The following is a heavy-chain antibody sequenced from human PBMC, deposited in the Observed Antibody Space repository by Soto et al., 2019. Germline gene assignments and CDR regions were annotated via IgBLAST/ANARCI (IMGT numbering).Heavy chain of an antibody. V-gene: IGHV4-4*01. D-gene: IGHD2-8*02. J-gene: IGHJ4*02. CDR1: GDSINSSNW. CDR3: ASSKRPTVLVDY. Sequence: LSLTCAVSGDSINSSNWWSWVRQPPGKGLEWIGEIYHSGTINYNPSLKSRISISLDKSKNQFSLKLNSVTAADTAVYFCASSKRPTVLVDYWGQGALVTVSS. CDR2: IYHSGTI.